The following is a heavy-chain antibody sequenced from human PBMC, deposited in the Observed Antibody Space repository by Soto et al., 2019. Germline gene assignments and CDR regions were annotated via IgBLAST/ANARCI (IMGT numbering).Heavy chain of an antibody. CDR2: IWYDGSNK. Sequence: QVQLVESGGGVVQPGRSLRLSCATSGFAFSNYGMHWVRQAPGKGLEWVALIWYDGSNKYYADSVKGRFTISRDNSTNTLYLQVNSLRAADTAVYYCAGSPPGVAGRYYFDYWGQGTLVTVSS. D-gene: IGHD6-6*01. CDR1: GFAFSNYG. CDR3: AGSPPGVAGRYYFDY. J-gene: IGHJ4*02. V-gene: IGHV3-33*01.